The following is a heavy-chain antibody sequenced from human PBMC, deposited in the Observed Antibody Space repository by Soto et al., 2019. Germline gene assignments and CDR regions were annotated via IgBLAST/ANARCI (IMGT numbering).Heavy chain of an antibody. CDR2: IYYSGST. Sequence: SETLSLTCTVSGGSITGYYWSWIRQPPGKGLEWIGYIYYSGSTYYNPSLKSRVTISVDTSKNQFSLKLSSVTAADTAVYFCARGRTYYAPWGRGTLVTVSS. CDR1: GGSITGYY. CDR3: ARGRTYYAP. V-gene: IGHV4-59*12. J-gene: IGHJ5*02. D-gene: IGHD3-3*01.